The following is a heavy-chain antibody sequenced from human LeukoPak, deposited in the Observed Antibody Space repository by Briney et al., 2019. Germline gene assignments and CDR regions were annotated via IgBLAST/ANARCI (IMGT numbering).Heavy chain of an antibody. D-gene: IGHD1-14*01. J-gene: IGHJ6*03. CDR2: IYTSGST. Sequence: SETLSLTCTVSGGSISSYYWSWIRQPAGKGLEWIGRIYTSGSTNYNPSLKSRVTISVDTSKNQFSLKLSSVTAADTAVYYCARESWVNPYYYYYYMDVWGKGTTVTVSS. CDR1: GGSISSYY. V-gene: IGHV4-4*07. CDR3: ARESWVNPYYYYYYMDV.